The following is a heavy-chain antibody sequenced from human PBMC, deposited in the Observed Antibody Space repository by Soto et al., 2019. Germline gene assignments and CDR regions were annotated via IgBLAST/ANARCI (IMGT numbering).Heavy chain of an antibody. CDR1: VFPFSGDA. CDR2: ISGSGGGT. D-gene: IGHD3-3*01. J-gene: IGHJ3*02. V-gene: IGHV3-23*01. Sequence: PGGPLRLSCPASVFPFSGDAMRWVRQAPGKGLEWVSAISGSGGGTYYTDSVKGRFSISRDKAISTAYLQWCSLKAPHTAMYYSAGRKKKNGVDASDIWGQGTMVTVSS. CDR3: AGRKKKNGVDASDI.